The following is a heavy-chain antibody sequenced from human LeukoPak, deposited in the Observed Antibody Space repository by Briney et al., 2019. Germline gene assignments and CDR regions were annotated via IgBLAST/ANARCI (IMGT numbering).Heavy chain of an antibody. CDR2: IWYDGNNK. CDR3: AKDGLPLGELSLFDY. J-gene: IGHJ4*02. D-gene: IGHD3-16*02. CDR1: GFTFSSYG. V-gene: IGHV3-33*06. Sequence: GRSLRLSCAASGFTFSSYGMHGVRQAPGKGVEGGAVIWYDGNNKYYAESVKGRFTISRDISKNTLYLQMNSLRAEDTAVYYCAKDGLPLGELSLFDYWGQGTLVTVSS.